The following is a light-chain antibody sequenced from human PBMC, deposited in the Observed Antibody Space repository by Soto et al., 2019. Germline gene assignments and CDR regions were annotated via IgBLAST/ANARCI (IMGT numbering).Light chain of an antibody. Sequence: SALTQPRSVSGSPGQSVTMSCTGTGNDIGGYNYVSWYQHHPGKAPKLMIYDVTNRPSGVSDRFSGSKSGNTASLTISGLQAEDEADYYCCSYAGSFTWVFGGGTQLTVL. CDR3: CSYAGSFTWV. CDR2: DVT. V-gene: IGLV2-11*01. J-gene: IGLJ3*02. CDR1: GNDIGGYNY.